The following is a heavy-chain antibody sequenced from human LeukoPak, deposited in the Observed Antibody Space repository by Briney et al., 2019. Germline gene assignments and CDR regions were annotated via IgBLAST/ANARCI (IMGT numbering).Heavy chain of an antibody. J-gene: IGHJ4*02. V-gene: IGHV3-7*05. CDR1: GFTFSGYW. CDR2: IKQGGSEI. D-gene: IGHD6-13*01. Sequence: GGSLRLSCVTSGFTFSGYWMSWVRQAPGKGLEWVANIKQGGSEIYYVDSVKGRFTISRDNAKNSLYLQMNSLRVEDTAVYYCARDPSYSSSWYGVYWGQGTLVTVSS. CDR3: ARDPSYSSSWYGVY.